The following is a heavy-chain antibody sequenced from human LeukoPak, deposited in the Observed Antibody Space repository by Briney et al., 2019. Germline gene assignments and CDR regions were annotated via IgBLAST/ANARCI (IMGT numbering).Heavy chain of an antibody. CDR3: ARDRGYCSSTSCYNYGMDV. V-gene: IGHV4-59*12. Sequence: SETLSLTCTVSGGSISSYYWSWIRQPPGKGLEWIGYIYHSGSTYYNPSLESRVTISVDRSKNQFSLKLSSVTAADTAVYYCARDRGYCSSTSCYNYGMDVWGQGTTVTVSS. J-gene: IGHJ6*02. D-gene: IGHD2-2*02. CDR2: IYHSGST. CDR1: GGSISSYY.